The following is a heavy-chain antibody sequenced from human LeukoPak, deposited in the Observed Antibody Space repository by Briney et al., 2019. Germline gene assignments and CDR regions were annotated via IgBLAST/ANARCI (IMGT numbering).Heavy chain of an antibody. CDR1: GGSISSSSYY. V-gene: IGHV4-39*07. J-gene: IGHJ4*02. Sequence: SETLSLTCIVSGGSISSSSYYWSWIRQPPGKGLEWIGEINHSGSTNYNPSLKSRVTISVDTSKNQFSLKLSSVTAADTAVYYCARPKYYYGSGSAPFDYWGQGTLVTVSS. CDR2: INHSGST. CDR3: ARPKYYYGSGSAPFDY. D-gene: IGHD3-10*01.